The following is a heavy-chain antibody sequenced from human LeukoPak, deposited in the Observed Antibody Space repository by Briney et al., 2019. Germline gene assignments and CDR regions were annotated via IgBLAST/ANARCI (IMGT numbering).Heavy chain of an antibody. J-gene: IGHJ4*02. V-gene: IGHV3-53*01. D-gene: IGHD2-15*01. Sequence: GGSVRLSCGASGFTVSSNYMTWVRQAPGKGLEWVSLIYSSAVTDYADSVKGRFTISVDNSKNMMYLQMNSLRAEDTAVYYCARGFCSGGTCFDYWGQGTLVTVSS. CDR3: ARGFCSGGTCFDY. CDR2: IYSSAVT. CDR1: GFTVSSNY.